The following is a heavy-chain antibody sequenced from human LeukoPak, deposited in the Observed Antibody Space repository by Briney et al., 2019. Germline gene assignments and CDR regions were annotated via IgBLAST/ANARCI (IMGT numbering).Heavy chain of an antibody. Sequence: ASVKVPCKASGYTFTSYGISWVRQAPGQGLEWMGWISAYNGNTNYAQKLQGRVTMTTDTSTSTAYMELRSLRSDDTAVYYCARAPRYSSSWYYWFDPWGQGTLVTVSS. V-gene: IGHV1-18*01. CDR3: ARAPRYSSSWYYWFDP. J-gene: IGHJ5*02. D-gene: IGHD6-13*01. CDR1: GYTFTSYG. CDR2: ISAYNGNT.